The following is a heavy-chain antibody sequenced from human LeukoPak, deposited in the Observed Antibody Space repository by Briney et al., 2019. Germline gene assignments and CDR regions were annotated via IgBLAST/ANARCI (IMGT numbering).Heavy chain of an antibody. D-gene: IGHD2-21*02. J-gene: IGHJ4*02. CDR1: GGSISSYY. V-gene: IGHV4-59*01. Sequence: SETLSLTCTVSGGSISSYYWSWIRQPPGKGLEWIGYINYSGSTNYNPSLKSRVTISVDTSKNQFSLKLSSVTAADTAVYYCARAWGDGFDYWGQGTLVTVSS. CDR2: INYSGST. CDR3: ARAWGDGFDY.